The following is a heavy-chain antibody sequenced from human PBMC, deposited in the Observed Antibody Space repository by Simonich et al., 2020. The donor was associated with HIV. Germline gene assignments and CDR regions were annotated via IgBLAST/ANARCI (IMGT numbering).Heavy chain of an antibody. CDR3: TKGSSSEY. V-gene: IGHV3-49*04. CDR1: GFTFGDYA. CDR2: IRTKPDGGTT. J-gene: IGHJ4*02. Sequence: EVHLVASGGGLVQPGRSLRLSCTASGFTFGDYAMSWVRQAPGREPNWVGFIRTKPDGGTTEYAASVKGRFVISRDDSKSISYLQMNSLKTEDTAVYYCTKGSSSEYWGQGTLVTVSS. D-gene: IGHD2-2*01.